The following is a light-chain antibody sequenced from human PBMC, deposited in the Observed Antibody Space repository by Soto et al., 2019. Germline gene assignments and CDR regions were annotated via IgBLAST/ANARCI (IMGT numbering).Light chain of an antibody. CDR3: AAWDDSLNGYV. J-gene: IGLJ1*01. CDR1: SSNIGSNT. CDR2: SNN. Sequence: QFVLTQPPSASGTPGQRVTISCSGSSSNIGSNTVNWYQQLPGTAPKLLIYSNNQRPSGVPDRFSGSKSGTSASLDISGLQSEHEADYYCAAWDDSLNGYVFGTGTK. V-gene: IGLV1-44*01.